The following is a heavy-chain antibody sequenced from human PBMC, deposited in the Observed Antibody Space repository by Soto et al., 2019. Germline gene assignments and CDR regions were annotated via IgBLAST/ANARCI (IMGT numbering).Heavy chain of an antibody. CDR2: ISYGGGTT. J-gene: IGHJ4*02. D-gene: IGHD3-22*01. Sequence: GGSLRLSCAASEFTFSNYAMSWVRQAPGKGLEWVSAISYGGGTTYYADSVKGRFTISRDNAKNTLYLQMNSLRAEDTAVYYCAKPPNYYDSSGYYDYWGQGTLVTVPS. CDR1: EFTFSNYA. V-gene: IGHV3-23*01. CDR3: AKPPNYYDSSGYYDY.